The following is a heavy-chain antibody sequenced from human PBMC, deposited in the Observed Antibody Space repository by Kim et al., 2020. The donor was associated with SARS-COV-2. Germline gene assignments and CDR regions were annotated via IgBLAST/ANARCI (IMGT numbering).Heavy chain of an antibody. V-gene: IGHV4-39*01. D-gene: IGHD3-22*01. CDR2: IYYSGSS. CDR3: AGHVQNRYYYDSSGSYAFDV. CDR1: GGSISSSGYY. Sequence: SETLSLTCTVSGGSISSSGYYWGWIRQPPGKGLEWIGSIYYSGSSYYNPSLKGRATISVDTTKNQFSLKLSTVTAADTAVYYCAGHVQNRYYYDSSGSYAFDVWGQGTMVTVSS. J-gene: IGHJ3*01.